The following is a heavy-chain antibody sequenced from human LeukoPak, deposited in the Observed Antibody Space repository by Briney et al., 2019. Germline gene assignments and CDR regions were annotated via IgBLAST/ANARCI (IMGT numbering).Heavy chain of an antibody. CDR1: GGSISSYY. Sequence: SETLSLTCTVSGGSISSYYWSWIRQPAGKGLEWIGRIYTSGSTNYNPSLKSRVTMSVDTSKNQFSLRLSSVTAADTAVYYCAREEPLLWFDYYYYMDVWGKGTTVTISS. CDR2: IYTSGST. J-gene: IGHJ6*03. V-gene: IGHV4-4*07. CDR3: AREEPLLWFDYYYYMDV. D-gene: IGHD3-10*01.